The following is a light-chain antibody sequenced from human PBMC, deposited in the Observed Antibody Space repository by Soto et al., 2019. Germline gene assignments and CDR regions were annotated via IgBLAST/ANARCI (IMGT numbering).Light chain of an antibody. J-gene: IGLJ2*01. CDR3: CAYAGSSTLV. CDR1: SSDVGRYNL. CDR2: EGS. Sequence: QSVLTQPASVSGSPRQSITISCTGISSDVGRYNLVSWYQQHPGKAPKLMIYEGSKRPSGVSNRFSGSKSGNTASLTISGLQAEDEGDYYCCAYAGSSTLVFGGGTKLTVL. V-gene: IGLV2-23*01.